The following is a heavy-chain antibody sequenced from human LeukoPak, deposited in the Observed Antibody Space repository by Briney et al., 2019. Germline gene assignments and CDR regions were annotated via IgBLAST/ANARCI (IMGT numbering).Heavy chain of an antibody. CDR3: AKDPYGTRYFDY. D-gene: IGHD2-2*01. V-gene: IGHV3-23*01. Sequence: GGSLRLSCAASGFTFSSHALSWVRQAPGEGLEWVSSLSGSGYNTYYADSVKGRFTISRDNSKNTVYLQMNSLRAEDTAVYYCAKDPYGTRYFDYWGQGTLVTVSS. CDR2: LSGSGYNT. J-gene: IGHJ4*02. CDR1: GFTFSSHA.